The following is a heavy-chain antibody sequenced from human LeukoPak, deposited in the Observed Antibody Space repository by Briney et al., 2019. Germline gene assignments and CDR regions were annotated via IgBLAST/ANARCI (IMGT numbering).Heavy chain of an antibody. J-gene: IGHJ4*02. Sequence: GGSLRLSCAASGFTFSSYAMSWVRQAPGKGLEWVSAISGSGGSTYYADSVKGRFTISRDNSKNTLYLQMNSLRAEDTAVYYCTKTARDFWSGYYGPFDYWGQGTLVTVSS. D-gene: IGHD3-3*01. CDR3: TKTARDFWSGYYGPFDY. V-gene: IGHV3-23*01. CDR1: GFTFSSYA. CDR2: ISGSGGST.